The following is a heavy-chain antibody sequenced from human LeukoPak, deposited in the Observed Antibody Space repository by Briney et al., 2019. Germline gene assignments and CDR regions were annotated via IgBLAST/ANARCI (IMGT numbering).Heavy chain of an antibody. Sequence: PSETLSLTCTVSGGSISSYYWSWIRQAPGKGLEWIGYIYYSGSTNYNPSLKSRVTISVDTSKNQFSLKLSSVTAADTAVYYCARVGRDGYNRGGLDYWGQGTLVTVSS. J-gene: IGHJ4*02. CDR3: ARVGRDGYNRGGLDY. CDR2: IYYSGST. V-gene: IGHV4-59*08. D-gene: IGHD5-24*01. CDR1: GGSISSYY.